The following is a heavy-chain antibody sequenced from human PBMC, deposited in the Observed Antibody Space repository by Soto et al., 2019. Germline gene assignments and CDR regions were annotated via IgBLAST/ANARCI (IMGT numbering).Heavy chain of an antibody. CDR1: GFTFSSYD. Sequence: EVQLVESGGGLVQPGGSLRLSCAASGFTFSSYDMHWVRQATGKGLEWVSAIGTAGDTYYPGSVKGRFTISRENAKNSLYLQMNSLRAGDTAVYYCARGGGGYCSGGSCSGAFDIWGQGTMVTVSS. V-gene: IGHV3-13*01. CDR3: ARGGGGYCSGGSCSGAFDI. D-gene: IGHD2-15*01. CDR2: IGTAGDT. J-gene: IGHJ3*02.